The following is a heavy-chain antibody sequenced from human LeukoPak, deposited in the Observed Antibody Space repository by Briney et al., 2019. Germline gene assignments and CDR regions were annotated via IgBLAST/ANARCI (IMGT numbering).Heavy chain of an antibody. CDR3: AKDFLTEQSYSSGAFDY. J-gene: IGHJ4*02. Sequence: GGSLRLSCAASGFTVSSNYMSWVRQAPGKGLEWVSVIYSGGSTYYADSVKGRFTISRDNSKNTLYLQMNSLRAEDTAVYYCAKDFLTEQSYSSGAFDYWGQGTLVTVSS. CDR2: IYSGGST. D-gene: IGHD6-19*01. V-gene: IGHV3-66*01. CDR1: GFTVSSNY.